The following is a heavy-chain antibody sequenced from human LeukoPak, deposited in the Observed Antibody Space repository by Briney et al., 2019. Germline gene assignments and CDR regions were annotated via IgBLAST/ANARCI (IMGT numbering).Heavy chain of an antibody. V-gene: IGHV4-34*01. J-gene: IGHJ5*02. CDR2: INHSGST. CDR1: GGSFSGYY. CDR3: ARGPIWHRKFDP. Sequence: WETLSLTCAVYGGSFSGYYWSWIRQPPGKGLEWIGEINHSGSTNYNPSLKSRVTISVDTSKNQFSLKLSSVTAADTAVYYCARGPIWHRKFDPWGQGTLVTVSS. D-gene: IGHD2-2*02.